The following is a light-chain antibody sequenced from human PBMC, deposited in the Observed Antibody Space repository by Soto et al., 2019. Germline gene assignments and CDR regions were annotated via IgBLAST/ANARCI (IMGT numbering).Light chain of an antibody. J-gene: IGKJ4*01. CDR3: QQYNTWPPGIT. Sequence: ETVMTQSPATLSVSPGERATISCRASQSVSSNLAWYQQKPGQPPRLLIYGASARATGIPARFSGSGSGTEFPLTISSPQSEDFAMYYCQQYNTWPPGITFGGGTKVQIK. CDR1: QSVSSN. CDR2: GAS. V-gene: IGKV3D-15*01.